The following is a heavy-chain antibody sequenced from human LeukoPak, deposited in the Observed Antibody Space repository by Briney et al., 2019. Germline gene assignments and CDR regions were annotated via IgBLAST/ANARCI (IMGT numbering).Heavy chain of an antibody. CDR3: ARGAYSYGWIDAFDI. V-gene: IGHV1-2*02. Sequence: SVKVSCKASGYAFTGYYMHWVRQAPGQGLEWVGGINPNSGGTNYAQKFQGRVTMTRDTSISTAYMELSRLRSDDTAVYYCARGAYSYGWIDAFDIWGQGTMVTVSS. D-gene: IGHD5-18*01. J-gene: IGHJ3*02. CDR2: INPNSGGT. CDR1: GYAFTGYY.